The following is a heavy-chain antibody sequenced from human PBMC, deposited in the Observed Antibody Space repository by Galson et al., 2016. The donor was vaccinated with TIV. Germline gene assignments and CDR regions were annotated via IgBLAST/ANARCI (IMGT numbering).Heavy chain of an antibody. CDR2: IDWDDDK. CDR3: ARSTARGACIDY. D-gene: IGHD3-10*01. J-gene: IGHJ4*02. CDR1: GFSLGTNGMR. Sequence: PALVKPTQTLTLTCTFSGFSLGTNGMRVSWIRQPPGKALEWLARIDWDDDKFYSTSLKSRLTISKDTSKNQVVLRMINLEPEDTATYFCARSTARGACIDYWGQGTLVTVSS. V-gene: IGHV2-70*04.